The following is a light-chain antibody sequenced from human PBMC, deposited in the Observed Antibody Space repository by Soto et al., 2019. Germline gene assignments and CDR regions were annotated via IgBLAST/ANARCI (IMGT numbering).Light chain of an antibody. CDR3: CSYTSSGSFV. Sequence: QSVLTQPASVSGSPGQPITISCTGTSSDVGIYNLVSWYQHFPGKAPKLMIYEVNKRPSGVSNRFSGSKSGSTASLTISGLRADDEADYYCCSYTSSGSFVFGTGTKVTVL. J-gene: IGLJ1*01. V-gene: IGLV2-23*02. CDR2: EVN. CDR1: SSDVGIYNL.